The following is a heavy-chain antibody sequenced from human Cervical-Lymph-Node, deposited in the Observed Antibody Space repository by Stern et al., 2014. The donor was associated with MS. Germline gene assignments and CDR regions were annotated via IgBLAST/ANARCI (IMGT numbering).Heavy chain of an antibody. D-gene: IGHD3-22*01. CDR1: DRSVNTGGGG. CDR3: ARFRYFYDSSGYYRYFDS. V-gene: IGHV2-5*02. J-gene: IGHJ4*02. Sequence: ESGPTLVKPTQTLTLTCIFSDRSVNTGGGGVGWIRTPPGKALEWLALLYLDDDKRYNPSLKTRLSITKDTSKHRVVLTMINMDPADTATYYCARFRYFYDSSGYYRYFDSWGQGTVVTVSS. CDR2: LYLDDDK.